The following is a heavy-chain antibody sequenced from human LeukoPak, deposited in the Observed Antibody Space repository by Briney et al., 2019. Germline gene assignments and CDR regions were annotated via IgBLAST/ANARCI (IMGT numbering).Heavy chain of an antibody. V-gene: IGHV3-7*01. CDR3: LSGPGH. J-gene: IGHJ4*02. Sequence: GGSLRLSGAAAGFIFRNFWMGWVRQAPGKGLEWVASINEDGSEIYYVDSVKGRFTISGDNAKNSLYLQMNILRAEDTAVFYCLSGPGHCGQRTLVTVSS. CDR2: INEDGSEI. CDR1: GFIFRNFW.